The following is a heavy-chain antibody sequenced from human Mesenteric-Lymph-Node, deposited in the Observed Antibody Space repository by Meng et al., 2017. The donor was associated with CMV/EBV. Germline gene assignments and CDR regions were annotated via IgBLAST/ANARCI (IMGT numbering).Heavy chain of an antibody. V-gene: IGHV3-30-3*01. CDR1: GFTFSSYA. J-gene: IGHJ4*02. Sequence: SLKISCAASGFTFSSYAMHWVRQAPGKGLEWVAVISFGGSDKYYADSVKGRFTISRDSSKNTLYLQMNSLRAEDTAVYFCARGGNRGLDYWGQGTLVTVSS. CDR2: ISFGGSDK. CDR3: ARGGNRGLDY. D-gene: IGHD3-16*01.